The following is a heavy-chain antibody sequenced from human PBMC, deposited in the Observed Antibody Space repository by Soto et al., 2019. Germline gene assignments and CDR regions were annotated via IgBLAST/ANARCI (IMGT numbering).Heavy chain of an antibody. V-gene: IGHV1-69*01. CDR2: IIPIFGTA. J-gene: IGHJ6*02. CDR3: ARDFVAPARRGYYYYYGMDV. Sequence: QVQLVQSGAEVKKPGSSVKVSCKASGGTFSSYAISWVRQAPGQGLEWMGGIIPIFGTANYAQKFQGRVTITADESTSAAYMELRSLRTEDTAVYYCARDFVAPARRGYYYYYGMDVWGQGTTVTVSS. D-gene: IGHD2-2*01. CDR1: GGTFSSYA.